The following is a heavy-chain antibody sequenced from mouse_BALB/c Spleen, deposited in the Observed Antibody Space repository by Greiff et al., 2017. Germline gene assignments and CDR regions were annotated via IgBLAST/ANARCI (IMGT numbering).Heavy chain of an antibody. J-gene: IGHJ3*01. CDR3: ARGSYYRYDAWFAY. CDR2: IWGDGST. Sequence: VQLVESGPGLVAPSQSLSITCTVSGFSLTGYGVNWVRQPPGKGLEWLGMIWGDGSTDYNSALKSRLSISKDNSKSQVFLKMNSLQTDDTARYYCARGSYYRYDAWFAYWGQGTLVTVSA. D-gene: IGHD2-14*01. CDR1: GFSLTGYG. V-gene: IGHV2-6-7*01.